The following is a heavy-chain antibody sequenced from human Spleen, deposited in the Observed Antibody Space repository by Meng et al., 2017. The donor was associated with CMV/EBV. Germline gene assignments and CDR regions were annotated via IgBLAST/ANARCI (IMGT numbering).Heavy chain of an antibody. V-gene: IGHV4-34*01. D-gene: IGHD3-16*02. CDR1: GGSFSGYY. CDR2: INHSGST. Sequence: GSLRLSCAVYGGSFSGYYWSWIRQPPGKGLEWIGEINHSGSTNYNPSLKSRVTISVDTSKNQFSLKLSSVTAADTAVYYCARDGRGGHDYVWGSYRYTVQDSTPFNYWGQGTLVTVSS. J-gene: IGHJ4*02. CDR3: ARDGRGGHDYVWGSYRYTVQDSTPFNY.